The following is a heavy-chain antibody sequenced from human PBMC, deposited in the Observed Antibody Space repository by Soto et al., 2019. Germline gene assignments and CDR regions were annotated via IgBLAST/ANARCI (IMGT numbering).Heavy chain of an antibody. Sequence: PGGSLRLSCAASGVTFKTSEVNWVRQAPGKGLEWVSSISSSSSYIYYADSVKGRFTISRDNAKNSLYLQMNSLRAEDTAVYYCARDSPPYDHYGMDVWGQGTTVTVSS. CDR2: ISSSSSYI. J-gene: IGHJ6*02. V-gene: IGHV3-21*01. CDR1: GVTFKTSE. CDR3: ARDSPPYDHYGMDV.